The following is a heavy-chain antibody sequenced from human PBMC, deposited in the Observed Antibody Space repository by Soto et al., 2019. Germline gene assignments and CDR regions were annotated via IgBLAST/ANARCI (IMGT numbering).Heavy chain of an antibody. Sequence: GASVKVSCKASGYTFTGYYMHWVRQAPGQGLEWMGWINPNSGGTNYAQKFQGWVTMTRDTSISTAYMELSRLRSDDTAVYYCAKELGIVAAGTAQAYYGMDVWGQGTTVTVSS. CDR1: GYTFTGYY. D-gene: IGHD6-13*01. J-gene: IGHJ6*02. CDR3: AKELGIVAAGTAQAYYGMDV. V-gene: IGHV1-2*04. CDR2: INPNSGGT.